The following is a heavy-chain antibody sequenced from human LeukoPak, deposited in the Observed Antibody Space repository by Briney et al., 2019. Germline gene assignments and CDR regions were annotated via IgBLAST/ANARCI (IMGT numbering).Heavy chain of an antibody. CDR3: ARSHFGSGSLYFDY. D-gene: IGHD3-10*01. CDR2: IYYSGST. CDR1: GGSITSSSYF. Sequence: PSETLSLTCTVSGGSITSSSYFWGWIRQPPGKGLEWIGSIYYSGSTYYNPSLKSRVTISVDTSKNQFSLKLSSVTAADTAVYYCARSHFGSGSLYFDYWCQGTLVTVSS. V-gene: IGHV4-39*07. J-gene: IGHJ4*02.